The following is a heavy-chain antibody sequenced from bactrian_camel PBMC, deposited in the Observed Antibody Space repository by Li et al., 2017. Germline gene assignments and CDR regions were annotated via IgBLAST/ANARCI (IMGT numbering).Heavy chain of an antibody. V-gene: IGHV3S1*01. J-gene: IGHJ4*01. CDR3: TTRPGVSWGGGYNY. D-gene: IGHD5*01. CDR1: GFTFGSYW. CDR2: ISSSGATT. Sequence: HVQLVESGGGLVQPGGSLRLSCAASGFTFGSYWMYWVRQAPGKGLEWVSLISSSGATTYYADSVKGRFTISKDSAQNTVYLQMNSLKSEDTALYYCTTRPGVSWGGGYNYWGQGTQVTVS.